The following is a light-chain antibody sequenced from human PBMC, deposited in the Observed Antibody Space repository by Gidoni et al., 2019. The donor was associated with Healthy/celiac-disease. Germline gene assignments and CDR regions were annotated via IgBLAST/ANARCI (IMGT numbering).Light chain of an antibody. Sequence: QSALTQPASVPGSPGQSIPISCTGTSSDVGSYNLVSWYPQHPGKAPTLMIYEVSKRPSGVSNRFSGSKSGNTASLTISWLQAEDEADYSFCSYAGSSTWVFGGGTKLTVL. CDR1: SSDVGSYNL. J-gene: IGLJ2*01. CDR2: EVS. CDR3: CSYAGSSTWV. V-gene: IGLV2-23*02.